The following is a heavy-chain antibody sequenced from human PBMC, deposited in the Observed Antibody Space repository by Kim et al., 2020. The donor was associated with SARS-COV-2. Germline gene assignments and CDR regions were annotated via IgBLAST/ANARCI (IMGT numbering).Heavy chain of an antibody. CDR1: GFTFSNAW. J-gene: IGHJ1*01. CDR2: IKSKTDGGTT. V-gene: IGHV3-15*01. D-gene: IGHD3-3*01. Sequence: GGSLRLSCAASGFTFSNAWMSWVRQAPGKGLEWVGRIKSKTDGGTTDYAAPVKGRFTISRDDSKNTLYLQMNSLKTEDTAVYYCTTDSIYDFWSGYSLAEYFQHWGQGTMVTVSS. CDR3: TTDSIYDFWSGYSLAEYFQH.